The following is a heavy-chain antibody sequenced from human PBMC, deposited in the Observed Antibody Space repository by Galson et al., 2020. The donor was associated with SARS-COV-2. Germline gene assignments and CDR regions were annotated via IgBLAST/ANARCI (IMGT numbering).Heavy chain of an antibody. J-gene: IGHJ4*02. CDR1: GFTFRSYA. D-gene: IGHD3-22*01. CDR2: ISGSAGGSGGTT. V-gene: IGHV3-23*01. Sequence: GGSLRLSCAASGFTFRSYAMSWVRQAPGKGLEWVSSISGSAGGSGGTTYYADSVKGRFTISRDNSKNTLNLQVNSLIAEDTAVYYWAKDARVGQYVSSDYFYPCDHWGLGTLVAVSS. CDR3: AKDARVGQYVSSDYFYPCDH.